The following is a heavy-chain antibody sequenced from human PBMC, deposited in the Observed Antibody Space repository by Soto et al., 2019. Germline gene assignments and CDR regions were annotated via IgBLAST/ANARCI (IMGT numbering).Heavy chain of an antibody. J-gene: IGHJ4*02. V-gene: IGHV4-30-4*01. CDR1: GGSISSGGYF. D-gene: IGHD7-27*01. CDR3: TREPSGDKVDY. Sequence: QVQLQESGPGLVKPSQTLSLTCTVSGGSISSGGYFWSWIRQPPGKGLEWIGHIYNSGTTYNNPSLKSRVTMSVDTSMNQFYLKLSSVTAADTAVYYCTREPSGDKVDYWGQGALVTVSS. CDR2: IYNSGTT.